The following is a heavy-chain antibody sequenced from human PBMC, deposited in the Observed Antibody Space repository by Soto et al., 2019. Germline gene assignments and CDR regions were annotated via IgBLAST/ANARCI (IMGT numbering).Heavy chain of an antibody. V-gene: IGHV4-34*01. CDR2: INHSGST. D-gene: IGHD3-10*01. CDR1: GGSFSGYY. Sequence: TLSLTCAVYGGSFSGYYWSWIRQPPGKGLEWIGEINHSGSTNYNPSLKSRVTISVDTSKNQFSLKLSSVTAADTAVYYCARGYYGSGSYYKYYYYYGMDVWGQGTTVTVSS. J-gene: IGHJ6*02. CDR3: ARGYYGSGSYYKYYYYYGMDV.